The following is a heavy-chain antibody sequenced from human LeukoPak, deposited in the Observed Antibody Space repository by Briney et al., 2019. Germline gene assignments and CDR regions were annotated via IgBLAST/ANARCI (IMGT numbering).Heavy chain of an antibody. J-gene: IGHJ4*02. CDR2: IHRDGRT. D-gene: IGHD3-9*01. CDR3: GKTDIYFNPIDY. CDR1: GVSISSSEW. V-gene: IGHV4-4*02. Sequence: SETLSLTCAVSGVSISSSEWWIWVRQPPGQGLEWIGEIHRDGRTRYNPSLQTRVTMSIDYSKNQISLEVTSVTAADTAIYYCGKTDIYFNPIDYWGPGSLVTFSS.